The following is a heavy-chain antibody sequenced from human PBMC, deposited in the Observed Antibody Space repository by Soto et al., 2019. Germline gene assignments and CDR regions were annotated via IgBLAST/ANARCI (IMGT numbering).Heavy chain of an antibody. J-gene: IGHJ6*02. V-gene: IGHV4-59*01. CDR1: GGSISSYY. CDR3: ARDPGIVGAANYYYGMDV. Sequence: KTSETLSLTCTVSGGSISSYYWSWIRQPPGKGLEWIGYIYYSGSTNYNPSLKSRVTISVDTSKNQFSLKLSSVTAADTAVYYCARDPGIVGAANYYYGMDVWGQGTTVTVSS. D-gene: IGHD1-26*01. CDR2: IYYSGST.